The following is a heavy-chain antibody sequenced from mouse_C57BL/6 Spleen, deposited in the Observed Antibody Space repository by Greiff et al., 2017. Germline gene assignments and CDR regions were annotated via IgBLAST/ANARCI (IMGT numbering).Heavy chain of an antibody. Sequence: QVQLQQPGAELVRPGSSVKLSCKASGYTFTSYWMHWVKQRPIQGLEWIGNIDPSDSETHYNQKFKDKATLTVDKSSSTAYMQLSSLTSEDSAVDYCARYYYSSSYYFDYWGQGTTLTVSS. D-gene: IGHD1-1*01. CDR2: IDPSDSET. CDR1: GYTFTSYW. J-gene: IGHJ2*01. CDR3: ARYYYSSSYYFDY. V-gene: IGHV1-52*01.